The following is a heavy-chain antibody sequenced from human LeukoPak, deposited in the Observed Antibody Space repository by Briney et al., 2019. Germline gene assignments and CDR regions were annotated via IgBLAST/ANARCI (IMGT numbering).Heavy chain of an antibody. J-gene: IGHJ1*01. Sequence: RPGRSLRLSCAASGLTFSSYSMNWVRQAPGKGLEWVSSITSSSSYIYYADSVKGRFTISRDNAKNSLYLQMNSQRAEDTAVYYCARDFTTSSTAYFQHWGQGTLVTVSS. CDR1: GLTFSSYS. CDR3: ARDFTTSSTAYFQH. V-gene: IGHV3-21*01. CDR2: ITSSSSYI. D-gene: IGHD6-6*01.